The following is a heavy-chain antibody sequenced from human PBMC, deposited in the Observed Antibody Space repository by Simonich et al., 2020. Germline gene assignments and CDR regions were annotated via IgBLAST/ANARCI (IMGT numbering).Heavy chain of an antibody. Sequence: QVQLQQWGAGLLKPSETLSLTCAVYGGSFSGYYWSWIRQPPGKGLEWIGENNHSRSTNYNPSRKSRVTISVDTSKNQFSLKLSSVTAADTAVYYCARGLIGGSYYYWGQGTLVTVSS. CDR3: ARGLIGGSYYY. J-gene: IGHJ4*02. D-gene: IGHD1-26*01. CDR1: GGSFSGYY. V-gene: IGHV4-34*01. CDR2: NNHSRST.